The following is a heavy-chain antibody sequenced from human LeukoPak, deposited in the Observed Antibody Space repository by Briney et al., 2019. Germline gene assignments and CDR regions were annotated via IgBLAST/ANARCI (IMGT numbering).Heavy chain of an antibody. J-gene: IGHJ4*02. V-gene: IGHV1-46*01. D-gene: IGHD3-10*01. CDR1: GYTFTSYY. CDR3: ARDHGSGGFDY. Sequence: VASVKVSCKASGYTFTSYYMHWVRQAPGQGLEWMGIINPSGGSTSYAQKFQGRVTMTRDMSTSTVYMELSSLRSEDTAVYYCARDHGSGGFDYWGQGTLVTVSS. CDR2: INPSGGST.